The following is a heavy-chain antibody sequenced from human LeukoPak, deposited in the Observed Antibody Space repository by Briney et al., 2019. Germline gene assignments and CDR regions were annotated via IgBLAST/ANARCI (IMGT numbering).Heavy chain of an antibody. CDR3: TTWIGELDAFDI. CDR1: GFTFSNAW. Sequence: NPGGSLRLSCAASGFTFSNAWMSWVRQAPGKGLEWVGRIKSKTDGGTTDYAAPVKGRFTISRDDSKNTLYLQMNSLKTEDTAVYYCTTWIGELDAFDIWGQGTMVTVSS. D-gene: IGHD3-10*01. CDR2: IKSKTDGGTT. V-gene: IGHV3-15*01. J-gene: IGHJ3*02.